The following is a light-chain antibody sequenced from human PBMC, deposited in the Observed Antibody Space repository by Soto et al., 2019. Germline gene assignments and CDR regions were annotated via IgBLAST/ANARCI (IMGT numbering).Light chain of an antibody. CDR2: KAS. V-gene: IGKV1-5*03. Sequence: DIQLTQSPSTLSASIGDTVIITCRASQSINSWLAWYQQKPVKAPKLLIHKASTLESGVPSRVSGSESGSECTLTISSLQPDDFATFYCQQYDRFPYTFGQGTKLEIK. CDR3: QQYDRFPYT. CDR1: QSINSW. J-gene: IGKJ2*01.